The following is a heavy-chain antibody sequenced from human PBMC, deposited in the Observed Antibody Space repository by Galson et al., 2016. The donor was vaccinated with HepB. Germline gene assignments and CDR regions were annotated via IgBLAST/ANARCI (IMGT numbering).Heavy chain of an antibody. CDR1: GFILGDYT. Sequence: SLRLSCAASGFILGDYTLNWVRQAPGKGLEWVGFITSEASGGTTGYAASVKGRFTISRNDSKSIAYLQMSSLKTEDTAVYYCTREDDDYILFYYGMDVWGQGTTVAVSS. CDR2: ITSEASGGTT. V-gene: IGHV3-49*04. J-gene: IGHJ6*02. D-gene: IGHD4-17*01. CDR3: TREDDDYILFYYGMDV.